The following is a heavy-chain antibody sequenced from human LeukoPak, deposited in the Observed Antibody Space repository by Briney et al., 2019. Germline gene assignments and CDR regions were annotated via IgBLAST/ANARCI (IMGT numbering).Heavy chain of an antibody. D-gene: IGHD1-1*01. CDR1: GYTFTSHY. CDR3: GRHLEFGYYYYMDV. J-gene: IGHJ6*03. Sequence: ASVKVSCKASGYTFTSHYIHWVRQAPGQGLEWMGMINPSGGRTSYAQKFQGRVTMTRDTSTSTVYMELSSLRSEDAAVYYCGRHLEFGYYYYMDVWGKGTTVTVSS. V-gene: IGHV1-46*03. CDR2: INPSGGRT.